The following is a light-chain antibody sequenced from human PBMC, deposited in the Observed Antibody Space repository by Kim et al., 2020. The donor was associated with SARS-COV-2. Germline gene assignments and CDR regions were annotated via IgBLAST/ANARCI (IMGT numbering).Light chain of an antibody. V-gene: IGLV3-19*01. J-gene: IGLJ2*01. CDR2: DKN. Sequence: SSELTQDPAVSVALGQTVRITCQGDSLRTYYASWYQLKPGQAPLLLIYDKNIRTSGIPDRFSGSSSGNTASLTITAAQAEDEADYYCNSRRGSSVDHVLFGGGTQLTVL. CDR3: NSRRGSSVDHVL. CDR1: SLRTYY.